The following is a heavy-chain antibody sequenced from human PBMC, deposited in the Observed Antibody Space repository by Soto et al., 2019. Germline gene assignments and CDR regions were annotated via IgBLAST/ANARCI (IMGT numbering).Heavy chain of an antibody. CDR1: GFTFSAYG. CDR2: IWFDGSIK. Sequence: PGGSLRLSCAASGFTFSAYGMHWVRQAPGKGLEWVAVIWFDGSIKYYADSVKGRFIISRDNSKNTLYLQMNSLSAEDTGLYYCAGGLDYFDYWGQGALVTVSS. D-gene: IGHD6-25*01. V-gene: IGHV3-33*01. CDR3: AGGLDYFDY. J-gene: IGHJ4*02.